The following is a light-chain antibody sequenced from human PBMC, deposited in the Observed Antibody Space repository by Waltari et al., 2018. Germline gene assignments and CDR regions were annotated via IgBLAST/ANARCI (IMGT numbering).Light chain of an antibody. CDR1: QSVLYSSKNKNY. CDR3: QQSGSSLT. V-gene: IGKV4-1*01. CDR2: WAS. J-gene: IGKJ4*01. Sequence: DIVMTQSPDSLAVSLGERATITCKSSQSVLYSSKNKNYLAWYQQKPGQPPKLLIYWASTRESGVPDRFSGSGSGTDFTLTISRLEPEDFAVYYCQQSGSSLTFGGGTKVEFK.